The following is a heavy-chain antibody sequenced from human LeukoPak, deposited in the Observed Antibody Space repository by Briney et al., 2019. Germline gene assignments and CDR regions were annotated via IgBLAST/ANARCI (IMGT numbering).Heavy chain of an antibody. J-gene: IGHJ4*02. D-gene: IGHD4-23*01. Sequence: GGSLRLSCAASGFTFSSYTMNWVRQAPGKGLEWVSSISSSGDYIYYADSVKGRFTISRDNAKNSLYLQMDSLRAEDTAVYYCARGRWVDSWGQGTLVTVSS. V-gene: IGHV3-21*01. CDR1: GFTFSSYT. CDR3: ARGRWVDS. CDR2: ISSSGDYI.